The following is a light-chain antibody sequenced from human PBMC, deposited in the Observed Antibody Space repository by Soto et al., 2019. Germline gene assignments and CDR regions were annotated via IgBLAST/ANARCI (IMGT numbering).Light chain of an antibody. CDR2: AAS. V-gene: IGKV1-39*01. J-gene: IGKJ2*02. CDR3: QQSYSTWCT. CDR1: QNISTF. Sequence: DIQMTQSPSSLSASVGDRVTITCRASQNISTFLNWYQQEPGKAPKLLIYAASSLQGGVPSRFSSSGYGTDFTLTITSLQPEDFASYYCQQSYSTWCTFGQGTKLEIK.